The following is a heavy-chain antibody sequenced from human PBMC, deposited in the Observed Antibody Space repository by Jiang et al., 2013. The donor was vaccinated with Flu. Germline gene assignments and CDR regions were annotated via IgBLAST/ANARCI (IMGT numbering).Heavy chain of an antibody. J-gene: IGHJ4*02. CDR2: TYYRSKWYN. CDR1: GDSVFSNSAA. Sequence: TLSLTCAISGDSVFSNSAAWNWIRQSPSRGLEWLGRTYYRSKWYNDYAVSVKSRITINPDTSKNQFSLHLNSVTPEDTAVYYCVRGGSGTTVSLFHYWGQGTLVTVSS. D-gene: IGHD1-1*01. CDR3: VRGGSGTTVSLFHY. V-gene: IGHV6-1*01.